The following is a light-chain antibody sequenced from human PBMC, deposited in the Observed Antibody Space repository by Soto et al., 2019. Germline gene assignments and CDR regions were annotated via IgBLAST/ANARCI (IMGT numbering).Light chain of an antibody. CDR2: GNN. CDR1: SSNIGTDYG. J-gene: IGLJ2*01. V-gene: IGLV1-40*01. CDR3: QSYDSSLSGSV. Sequence: QSVLTQPPSVSGAPGQRVTISCTGSSSNIGTDYGVHWYQQLPGTSPKLLIYGNNNRPSGVPDRFSGSKSGTSASLAITGLQAEDGADYYCQSYDSSLSGSVFGGGTKLTVL.